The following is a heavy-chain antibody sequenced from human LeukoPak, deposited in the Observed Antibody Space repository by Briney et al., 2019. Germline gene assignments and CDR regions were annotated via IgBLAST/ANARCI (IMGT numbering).Heavy chain of an antibody. CDR3: AKDGPPPNRGAFDV. J-gene: IGHJ6*02. CDR2: ITWSGSGT. Sequence: GGSLRLSCAASGFSFDDFTMHWVRLVPRKGLEWVALITWSGSGTDYADSVKGRFIVSRDNSKNSLYLQMNSLRTEDTALYYCAKDGPPPNRGAFDVWGQGTTVTVSS. D-gene: IGHD1-14*01. CDR1: GFSFDDFT. V-gene: IGHV3-43*01.